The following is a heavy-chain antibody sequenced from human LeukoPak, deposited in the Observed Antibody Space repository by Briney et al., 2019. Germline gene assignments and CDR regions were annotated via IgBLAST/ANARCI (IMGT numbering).Heavy chain of an antibody. CDR2: IIPIFGTA. D-gene: IGHD1-1*01. CDR1: GGTFSSYA. J-gene: IGHJ5*02. CDR3: ANELEPNWFDP. Sequence: ASVKVSCKASGGTFSSYAISWVRQAPGLGLEWMGGIIPIFGTANYAQKFQGRVTITADESTSTAYMELSSLRSEDTAVYYCANELEPNWFDPWGQGTLVTVSS. V-gene: IGHV1-69*13.